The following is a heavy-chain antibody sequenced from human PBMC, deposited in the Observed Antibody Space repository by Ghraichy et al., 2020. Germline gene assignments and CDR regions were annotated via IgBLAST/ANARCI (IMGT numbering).Heavy chain of an antibody. J-gene: IGHJ6*02. Sequence: SETLSLTCAVYGGSFSGYHWNWIRQPPGKGLEWIGEMNQSGSTNYNPSLKSRVTISVDMSKNQFSLKLSSVTAADTAVYYCARDPPATYDTSGYYPYVFYGIDVWGQGTTLTVAS. D-gene: IGHD3-22*01. V-gene: IGHV4-34*01. CDR1: GGSFSGYH. CDR2: MNQSGST. CDR3: ARDPPATYDTSGYYPYVFYGIDV.